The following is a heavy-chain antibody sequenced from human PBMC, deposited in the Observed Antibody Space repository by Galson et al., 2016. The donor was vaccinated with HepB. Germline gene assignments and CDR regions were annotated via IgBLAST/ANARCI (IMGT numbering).Heavy chain of an antibody. V-gene: IGHV3-21*01. J-gene: IGHJ3*02. D-gene: IGHD3-10*01. CDR1: GFTFRNYH. Sequence: SLRLSCAGSGFTFRNYHMNWVRQTPGKGLEWVSSISSGSAYKYYADSVKGRFSIFRDNAKNSLYLQMNSLRVVDTAVYYCARPRDNYGHAIDIWGQGTMVTVSP. CDR2: ISSGSAYK. CDR3: ARPRDNYGHAIDI.